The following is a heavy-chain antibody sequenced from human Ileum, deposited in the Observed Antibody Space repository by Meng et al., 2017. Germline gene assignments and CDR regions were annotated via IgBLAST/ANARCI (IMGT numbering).Heavy chain of an antibody. CDR3: VRHGGKYFDS. CDR1: GGSISSSFS. D-gene: IGHD2-15*01. CDR2: IYLAGSP. Sequence: VELQEARLGLGEPSGILFLTATVSGGSISSSFSWSWVRQSPGKGLEWIGQIYLAGSPNYNPSLESRVTISVDKSKNQFSLRLTSVTAADTAIFYCVRHGGKYFDSWGQGTLVTVSS. J-gene: IGHJ4*02. V-gene: IGHV4-4*02.